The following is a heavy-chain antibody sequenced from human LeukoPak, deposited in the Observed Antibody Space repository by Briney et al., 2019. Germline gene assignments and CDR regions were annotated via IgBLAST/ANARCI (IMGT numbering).Heavy chain of an antibody. D-gene: IGHD1-1*01. CDR1: GYTFTSYG. CDR2: ISAYNGIT. J-gene: IGHJ4*02. Sequence: GASVKVSCKASGYTFTSYGISWVRQAPGQGLEWMGWISAYNGITNFAQRLQGRVAMTTDTSTSTAYMELRNLTSDDTAVYYCAGGTGNVPDYWGQGTLVTISS. CDR3: AGGTGNVPDY. V-gene: IGHV1-18*01.